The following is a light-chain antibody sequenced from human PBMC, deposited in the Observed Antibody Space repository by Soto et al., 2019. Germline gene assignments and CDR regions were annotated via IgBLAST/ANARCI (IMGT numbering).Light chain of an antibody. J-gene: IGLJ1*01. CDR2: EVT. V-gene: IGLV2-8*01. CDR1: SSDVGGYNY. CDR3: SSYAGSTRGV. Sequence: QSALTQPPSASGSPGQSVTISCTGTSSDVGGYNYVSWYQQHPGKAPKLMIYEVTQRPSGVPDRFSGSKFGNTAYLTVSGLQSEDEADYYCSSYAGSTRGVFGTGTKVTV.